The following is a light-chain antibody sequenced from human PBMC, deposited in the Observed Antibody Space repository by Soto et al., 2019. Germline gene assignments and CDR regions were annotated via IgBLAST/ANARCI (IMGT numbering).Light chain of an antibody. J-gene: IGKJ5*01. CDR1: QSVSSSY. Sequence: EIVLTQSPGTLSLSPGERATLSCRASQSVSSSYLAWYQQKPGQAPRLLIYDTSTRATGIPARFSGSGSGTDFTLTISSLEPEDFAVYYCQQRNSWPPTFTFGQGTRLEIK. CDR3: QQRNSWPPTFT. CDR2: DTS. V-gene: IGKV3D-20*02.